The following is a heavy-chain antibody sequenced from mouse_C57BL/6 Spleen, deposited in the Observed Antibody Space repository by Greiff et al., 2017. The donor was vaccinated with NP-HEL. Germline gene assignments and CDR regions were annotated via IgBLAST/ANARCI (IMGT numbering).Heavy chain of an antibody. D-gene: IGHD1-1*01. CDR2: IYPRSGNT. J-gene: IGHJ3*01. CDR3: ARPGGSSYRFAY. V-gene: IGHV1-81*01. CDR1: GYTFTSYG. Sequence: QVQLQQSGAELARPGASVKLSCKASGYTFTSYGISWVKQRTGQGLEWIGEIYPRSGNTYYNEKFKGKATLTADKSSSTAYMELRSLTSEDSAVYFCARPGGSSYRFAYWGQGTLVTVSA.